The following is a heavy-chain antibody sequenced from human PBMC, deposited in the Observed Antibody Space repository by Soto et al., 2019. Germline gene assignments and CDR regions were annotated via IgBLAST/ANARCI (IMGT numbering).Heavy chain of an antibody. V-gene: IGHV4-30-2*01. J-gene: IGHJ6*02. CDR1: GGSISSGGYS. CDR3: ARAHYGDYGYGMDV. D-gene: IGHD4-17*01. CDR2: IYHSGTT. Sequence: SETLSLTCAVSGGSISSGGYSWSWIRQPPGKGLEWIGYIYHSGTTYYNPSLKSRVTISVDRSKNQFSLKLSSVTAADTSVYYCARAHYGDYGYGMDVWGQGTTVTVSS.